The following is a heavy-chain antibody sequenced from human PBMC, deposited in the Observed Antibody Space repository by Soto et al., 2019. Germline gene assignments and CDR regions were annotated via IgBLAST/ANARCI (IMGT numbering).Heavy chain of an antibody. CDR2: IYWDDDK. V-gene: IGHV2-5*02. Sequence: QITLKESGPTLVKPTQTLTLTCTFSGFSLSTSGVGVGWIRQPPGKALEWLALIYWDDDKPYSPSLKSRLTITNDTSNNLVVLRMTNMDPVDTATYYCAHGHMVRGVITSDWFDPWGQGTLVTVSS. CDR1: GFSLSTSGVG. CDR3: AHGHMVRGVITSDWFDP. D-gene: IGHD3-10*01. J-gene: IGHJ5*02.